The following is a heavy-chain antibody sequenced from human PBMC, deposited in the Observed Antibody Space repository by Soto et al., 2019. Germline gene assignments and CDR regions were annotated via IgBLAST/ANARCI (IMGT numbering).Heavy chain of an antibody. CDR2: MNANSGNT. Sequence: QVQLVQSGAEVKKSGASVKVSCKASGYTFTSYDINWVRQATGQGLEWMGWMNANSGNTGYAQKFKGRVTMTRNTSISTAYMELSSLRYEDTAVYYFARERSAAGTGWFDPWGQGTLVTVSS. J-gene: IGHJ5*02. CDR1: GYTFTSYD. D-gene: IGHD6-13*01. V-gene: IGHV1-8*01. CDR3: ARERSAAGTGWFDP.